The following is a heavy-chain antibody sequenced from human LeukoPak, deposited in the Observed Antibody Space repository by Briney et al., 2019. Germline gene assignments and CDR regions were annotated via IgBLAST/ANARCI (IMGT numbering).Heavy chain of an antibody. V-gene: IGHV3-53*01. CDR2: IYSGGST. D-gene: IGHD6-19*01. Sequence: GGSLRLSSAASGFTVSSNYMSWVRQAPGTGLEWVSVIYSGGSTYYADSVKGRFTISRDNSKNTLYLQMNSLRAEDTAVYYCARDLVGSGLFDYWGQGTLVTVSS. CDR3: ARDLVGSGLFDY. J-gene: IGHJ4*02. CDR1: GFTVSSNY.